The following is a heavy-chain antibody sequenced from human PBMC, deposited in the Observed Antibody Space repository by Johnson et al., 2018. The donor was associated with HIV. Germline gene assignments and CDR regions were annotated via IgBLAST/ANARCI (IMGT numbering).Heavy chain of an antibody. J-gene: IGHJ3*02. D-gene: IGHD5-12*01. Sequence: VQLVESGGGLVQPGGSLRLSCVDSEIIFRNYWMSWVRQAPGKGLEWVANIKQDASEKNYVDSVKGRLTISRDNAKNTLYLKMESLRAEEAAVYFCVREGRYSGYDPLKRKAFDIWGQGTVVTVSS. CDR3: VREGRYSGYDPLKRKAFDI. V-gene: IGHV3-7*01. CDR1: EIIFRNYW. CDR2: IKQDASEK.